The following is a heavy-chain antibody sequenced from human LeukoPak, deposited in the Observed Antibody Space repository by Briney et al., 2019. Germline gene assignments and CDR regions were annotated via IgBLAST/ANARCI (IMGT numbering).Heavy chain of an antibody. V-gene: IGHV4-38-2*01. CDR2: IYHSGST. Sequence: SETLSLTCAVSGYSISSCYYWGWIRQPPGKGLEWIGSIYHSGSTYYNPSLKSRVTISVDTSKNQFSLKLSSVTAADTAVYYCARGALVGVTVYWGQGTLVTVSS. CDR3: ARGALVGVTVY. J-gene: IGHJ4*02. D-gene: IGHD1-26*01. CDR1: GYSISSCYY.